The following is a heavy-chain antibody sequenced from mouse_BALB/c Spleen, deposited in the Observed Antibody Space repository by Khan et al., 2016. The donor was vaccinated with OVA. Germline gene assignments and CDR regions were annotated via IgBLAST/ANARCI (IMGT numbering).Heavy chain of an antibody. CDR3: ARRGLLRYWYFDV. CDR2: INPDSSTI. Sequence: EVKLLESGGGLVQPGGSLKLSCAASGFDFSRYWMSWVRQAPGKGLEWIGEINPDSSTINYTPSLKDKFIISRDNAKNTLYLQMSKVRSEDTALYYCARRGLLRYWYFDVWGAGTTVTVSS. J-gene: IGHJ1*01. V-gene: IGHV4-1*02. D-gene: IGHD1-1*01. CDR1: GFDFSRYW.